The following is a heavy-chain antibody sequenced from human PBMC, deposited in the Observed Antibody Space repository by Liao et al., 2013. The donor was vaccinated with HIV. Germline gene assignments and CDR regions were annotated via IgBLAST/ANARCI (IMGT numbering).Heavy chain of an antibody. CDR3: ARGDGGGYVHFDL. CDR2: IYYTGST. Sequence: QVQLQESGPGVVKPSQTLSLTCTVSGGSINSGSYYWSWIRQPPGKGLQWIGYIYYTGSTSYNPSLKSRVTISVDTAKNQFSLTMSSVTAADTALYYCARGDGGGYVHFDLWGRGTLVTVSS. J-gene: IGHJ2*01. D-gene: IGHD5-12*01. CDR1: GGSINSGSYY. V-gene: IGHV4-61*01.